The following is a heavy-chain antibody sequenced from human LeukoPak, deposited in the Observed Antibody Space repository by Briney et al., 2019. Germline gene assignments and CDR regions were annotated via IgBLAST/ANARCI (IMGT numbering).Heavy chain of an antibody. V-gene: IGHV3-23*01. CDR3: GKGRDSSSWYAFDY. CDR1: GFTFSSNA. Sequence: GGSLRLSCAASGFTFSSNAMSWVRQAPGKGLEWVLGISESGGSTYYADSVKGRFTISRDNSGNTLYLQMNSLRADDTAIYYCGKGRDSSSWYAFDYWGQGTLVTVSS. J-gene: IGHJ4*02. D-gene: IGHD6-13*01. CDR2: ISESGGST.